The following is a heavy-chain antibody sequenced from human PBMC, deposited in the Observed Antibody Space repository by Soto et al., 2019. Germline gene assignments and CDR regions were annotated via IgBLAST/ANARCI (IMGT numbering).Heavy chain of an antibody. D-gene: IGHD2-15*01. CDR3: ASGVAVDRFEF. J-gene: IGHJ4*01. Sequence: EQSGPEVKKPGSSVKVSCKASADSFNKYGFSWVRQAPGRGLEWLGGAVHLLGTANYAQKFQGRATISADESASTIYLQLTNLQSDDTAIFYCASGVAVDRFEFWGLGTLVIVSS. CDR1: ADSFNKYG. V-gene: IGHV1-69*01. CDR2: AVHLLGTA.